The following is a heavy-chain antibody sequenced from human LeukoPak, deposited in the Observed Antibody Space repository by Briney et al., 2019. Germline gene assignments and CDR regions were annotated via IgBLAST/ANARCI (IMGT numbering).Heavy chain of an antibody. CDR2: IYHSGST. Sequence: SETLSLTCTVSGYSISSGYYWGWIRQPPGKGLEWIGSIYHSGSTYYNPSLKGRVTISVDTSKNQFSLKLSSVTAADTAVYYCAREGPTSFSDYWGQGTLVTVSS. CDR3: AREGPTSFSDY. J-gene: IGHJ4*02. D-gene: IGHD1-1*01. V-gene: IGHV4-38-2*02. CDR1: GYSISSGYY.